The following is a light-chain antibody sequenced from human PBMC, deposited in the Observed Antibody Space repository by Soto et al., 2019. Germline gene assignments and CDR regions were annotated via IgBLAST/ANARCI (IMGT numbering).Light chain of an antibody. CDR1: QSVSNNY. V-gene: IGKV3-20*01. CDR2: GAS. Sequence: EIVLTQSPGTLSLSPGERATLSCRASQSVSNNYLAWYQQKPGQAPRLLIYGASNRATGIPDRFSGSGSGTDFTLTISRLEPDDFAVYYWQQYGSSGTFGQGTKVEIK. CDR3: QQYGSSGT. J-gene: IGKJ1*01.